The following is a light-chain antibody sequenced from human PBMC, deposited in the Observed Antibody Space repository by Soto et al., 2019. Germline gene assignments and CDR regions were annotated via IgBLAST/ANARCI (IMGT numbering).Light chain of an antibody. CDR2: EVS. CDR1: TSDIGAYDY. V-gene: IGLV2-14*01. CDR3: SSYTSSDTFMI. J-gene: IGLJ2*01. Sequence: QSALTQPASVSGSPGQSITISCTGTTSDIGAYDYVTWYQQHPGRAPKVVIYEVSNRFPGLSNRFSGSKSGNTASLAISGLQAEDEAVYYCSSYTSSDTFMIFGGGTKLPVL.